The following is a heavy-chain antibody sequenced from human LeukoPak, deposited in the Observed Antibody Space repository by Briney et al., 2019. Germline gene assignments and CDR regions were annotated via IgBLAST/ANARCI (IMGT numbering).Heavy chain of an antibody. CDR1: GGSFSGYY. Sequence: SETLSRNCAGYGGSFSGYYWSWIRQPPGKGLEWIGEINHSGRTNYNPSLKSRVTISVDTSKNQFSLKLSPVTAADTAVYYCAGNSSSWYWFDPWGQGALVTVSS. CDR2: INHSGRT. J-gene: IGHJ5*02. D-gene: IGHD6-13*01. CDR3: AGNSSSWYWFDP. V-gene: IGHV4-34*01.